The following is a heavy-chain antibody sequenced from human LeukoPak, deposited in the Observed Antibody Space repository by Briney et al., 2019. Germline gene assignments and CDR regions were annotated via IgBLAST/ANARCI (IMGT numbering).Heavy chain of an antibody. CDR2: IIPIFGTA. J-gene: IGHJ4*02. Sequence: ASVRVSCKASGGTFSSYAISWVRQAPGQGLEWMGGIIPIFGTANYAQKFQGRVTITADESTSTAYMELSSLRSEDTAVYYCAREGAVGHILTGYFDYWGQGTLVTVSS. D-gene: IGHD3-9*01. CDR1: GGTFSSYA. CDR3: AREGAVGHILTGYFDY. V-gene: IGHV1-69*01.